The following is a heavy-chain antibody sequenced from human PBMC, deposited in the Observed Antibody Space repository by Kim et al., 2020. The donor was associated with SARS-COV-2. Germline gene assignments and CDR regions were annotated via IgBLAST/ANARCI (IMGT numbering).Heavy chain of an antibody. V-gene: IGHV1-24*01. CDR2: FDPEDVET. D-gene: IGHD3-22*01. CDR3: ATTPRYYYDHSGYVFDH. CDR1: GDTLSELS. Sequence: ASVKVSCKVSGDTLSELSVHWVRQAPGKGLEWMGGFDPEDVETIYAQKFQARITMTEDSSTDTAYIELSSLRSEDTAVYYCATTPRYYYDHSGYVFDHWGQGALVTVSS. J-gene: IGHJ4*02.